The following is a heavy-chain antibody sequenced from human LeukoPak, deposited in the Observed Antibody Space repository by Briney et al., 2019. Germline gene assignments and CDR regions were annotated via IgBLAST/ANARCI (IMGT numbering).Heavy chain of an antibody. D-gene: IGHD2-21*01. CDR1: GFTFSNYG. CDR2: IKQDGTER. J-gene: IGHJ4*02. Sequence: GGSLRLSCAASGFTFSNYGMSWVRQAPGKGLEWVANIKQDGTERYYVDSVKGRFTISRDNAKNSLYLQMSSLRAEDTAVYYCAKDFDYSFFFDYWGQGTLVTVSS. CDR3: AKDFDYSFFFDY. V-gene: IGHV3-7*01.